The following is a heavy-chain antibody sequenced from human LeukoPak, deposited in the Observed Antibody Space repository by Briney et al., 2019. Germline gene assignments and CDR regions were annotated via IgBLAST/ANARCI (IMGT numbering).Heavy chain of an antibody. V-gene: IGHV6-1*01. CDR3: TREGVEAEAAFDY. D-gene: IGHD6-19*01. CDR1: GDSVSSNSAC. Sequence: SQTLSLTCVVSGDSVSSNSACWNWIRQSPSRGLEWLGRTYYRSKWKNDYAPSVRGRITINPDTSKNHFSLQLNSVSPDDTAVYYSTREGVEAEAAFDYWGQGTLVTVSS. J-gene: IGHJ4*02. CDR2: TYYRSKWKN.